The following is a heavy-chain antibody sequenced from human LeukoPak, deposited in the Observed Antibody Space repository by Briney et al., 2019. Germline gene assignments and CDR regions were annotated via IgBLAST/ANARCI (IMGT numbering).Heavy chain of an antibody. Sequence: GGSLRLSCAASGFTFSNHWMHWVRQTPVKGLEWAALIRSDGSTTYADSVKGRSIISRDNAKNTLYLEISTLRADDTAVYYCARVAKTYYYFYMDVWGKGATVTVSS. V-gene: IGHV3-74*01. CDR1: GFTFSNHW. CDR2: IRSDGST. J-gene: IGHJ6*03. CDR3: ARVAKTYYYFYMDV.